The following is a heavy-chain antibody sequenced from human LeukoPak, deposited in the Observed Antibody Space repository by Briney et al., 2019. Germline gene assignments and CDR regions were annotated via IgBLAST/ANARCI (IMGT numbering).Heavy chain of an antibody. CDR3: ARCIAVAAPAY. CDR2: IYSGGST. D-gene: IGHD6-19*01. J-gene: IGHJ4*02. V-gene: IGHV3-53*01. CDR1: GFTVSSNY. Sequence: GGSLRLSSAASGFTVSSNYMTWVRQAPGKGLEWVSVIYSGGSTYYADSVKGRFTISRDNSKNTLYLQMNSLRAEDTAVYYCARCIAVAAPAYWGQGTLVTVSS.